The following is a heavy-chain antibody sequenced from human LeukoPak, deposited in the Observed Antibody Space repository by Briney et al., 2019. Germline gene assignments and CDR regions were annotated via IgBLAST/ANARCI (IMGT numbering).Heavy chain of an antibody. V-gene: IGHV3-33*01. D-gene: IGHD5-24*01. J-gene: IGHJ4*02. CDR2: IWYDGSNK. CDR1: GFTFSSYG. Sequence: GGSLRLSCAASGFTFSSYGMHWVRQAPGTGLEWVAVIWYDGSNKYYADSVKGRFTISRDNSKNTLYLQMNSLRAEDTAVYYCARDRDGRFDYWGQGTLVTVSS. CDR3: ARDRDGRFDY.